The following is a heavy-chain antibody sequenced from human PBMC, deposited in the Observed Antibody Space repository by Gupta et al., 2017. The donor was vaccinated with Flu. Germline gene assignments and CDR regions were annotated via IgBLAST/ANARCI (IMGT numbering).Heavy chain of an antibody. Sequence: GKGLEWVAVISYDGSNKYYADSVKGRFTISRDNSKNTLYLQMNSLRAEDTAVYYCAKVGQAAIRIPTYYFDYWGQGTLVTVSS. V-gene: IGHV3-30*18. CDR2: ISYDGSNK. CDR3: AKVGQAAIRIPTYYFDY. J-gene: IGHJ4*02. D-gene: IGHD2-2*02.